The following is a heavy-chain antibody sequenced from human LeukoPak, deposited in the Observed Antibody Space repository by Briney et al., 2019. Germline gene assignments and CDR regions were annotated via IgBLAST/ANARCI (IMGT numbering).Heavy chain of an antibody. V-gene: IGHV3-7*01. CDR2: IKQDGSEK. CDR3: ARGGGRLMDY. J-gene: IGHJ4*02. D-gene: IGHD3-16*01. Sequence: GGSLSLSCAASGFTFSSNWMSWVRQAPGKGLEWVANIKQDGSEKYYVDSVKGRFTISRDNAKNSLYLQMNSLRAEDTAVYYCARGGGRLMDYWGQGTLVTVSS. CDR1: GFTFSSNW.